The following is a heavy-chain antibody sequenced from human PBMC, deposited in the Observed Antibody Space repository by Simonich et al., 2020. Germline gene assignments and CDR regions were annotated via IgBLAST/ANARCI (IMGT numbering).Heavy chain of an antibody. CDR3: ARVRFEAFDI. CDR2: DNPNRWGN. CDR1: GYTFTGYY. J-gene: IGHJ3*02. V-gene: IGHV1-2*02. Sequence: QVQLVQSGAEVKKPGASVKVSCKASGYTFTGYYMHWVRQAPGQGLGWVGMDNPNRWGNKEAQKVQGKVTMTRDTSISTAYMELSRLRSDDTAVYYCARVRFEAFDIWGQGTMVTVSS.